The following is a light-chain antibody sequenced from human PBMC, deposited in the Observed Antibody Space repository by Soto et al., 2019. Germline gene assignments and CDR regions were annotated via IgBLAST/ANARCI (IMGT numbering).Light chain of an antibody. CDR2: GVS. Sequence: QSVLTQPASVSGSPGQSITISCTGTSSDVGNYNLVSWYQQHPGKAPKLTIYGVSKRPSGVSNRFSGSKSGNTASLTISGLQAEDEADYYCCSYAGSSTFPYVFGTGTKVTVL. CDR3: CSYAGSSTFPYV. J-gene: IGLJ1*01. CDR1: SSDVGNYNL. V-gene: IGLV2-23*02.